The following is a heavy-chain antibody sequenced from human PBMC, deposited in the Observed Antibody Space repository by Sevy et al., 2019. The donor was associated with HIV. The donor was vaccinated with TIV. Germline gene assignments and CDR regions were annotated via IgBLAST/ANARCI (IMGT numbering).Heavy chain of an antibody. D-gene: IGHD3-10*01. V-gene: IGHV4-39*01. J-gene: IGHJ4*02. CDR3: ASSTLYGFYYFDY. Sequence: SETLSLTCSVSGGSITSNNYYWGWIRQPPGKGLEWIGSIYYSGSTYYNPSLKSRVTISVDTSKNQFSLKLSSVTAADTAVYYCASSTLYGFYYFDYWGQGTLVTVSS. CDR2: IYYSGST. CDR1: GGSITSNNYY.